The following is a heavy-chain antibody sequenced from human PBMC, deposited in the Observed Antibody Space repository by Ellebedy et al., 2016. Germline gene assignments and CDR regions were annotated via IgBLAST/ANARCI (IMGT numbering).Heavy chain of an antibody. CDR2: TNAGNGDT. V-gene: IGHV1-3*01. CDR1: GYTFTNYA. D-gene: IGHD6-13*01. CDR3: AREVIAAAGIQPNFDF. J-gene: IGHJ4*02. Sequence: ASVKVSCKASGYTFTNYAIHWVRQAPGQRLEWMGWTNAGNGDTKYSQKFQDRVTITRDTSASTAYMELSSLRSEDTAVYYCAREVIAAAGIQPNFDFWGQGTLVTVSS.